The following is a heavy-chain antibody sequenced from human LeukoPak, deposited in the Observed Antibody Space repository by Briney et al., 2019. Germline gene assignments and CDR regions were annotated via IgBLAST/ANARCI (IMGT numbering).Heavy chain of an antibody. CDR2: IWYDGSNK. Sequence: PGRSLRLSCAAYGFTFSSYGMHWVRQAPGKGLKWVAVIWYDGSNKYYADSVKGRFTISRDNSKNTLYLQMNSLRAEGTAVYYCARDKYCSSASCYVVRDYYYGMDVWGQGTTVTVSS. CDR1: GFTFSSYG. CDR3: ARDKYCSSASCYVVRDYYYGMDV. V-gene: IGHV3-33*01. D-gene: IGHD2-2*01. J-gene: IGHJ6*02.